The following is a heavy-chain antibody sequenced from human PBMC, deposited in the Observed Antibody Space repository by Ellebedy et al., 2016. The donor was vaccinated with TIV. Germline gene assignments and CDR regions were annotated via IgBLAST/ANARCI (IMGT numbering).Heavy chain of an antibody. J-gene: IGHJ4*02. D-gene: IGHD3-10*01. CDR3: AKDSGKSGWISDY. V-gene: IGHV3-23*01. Sequence: PGGSLRLSCVVSGFTFSTYAMRWFRQAPGKGLEWVSAFTTGGVTFYADSGKGRFTISRDSSKNTLYLQMNSLRVEDTAIYFCAKDSGKSGWISDYWGQGTLVTVSS. CDR1: GFTFSTYA. CDR2: FTTGGVT.